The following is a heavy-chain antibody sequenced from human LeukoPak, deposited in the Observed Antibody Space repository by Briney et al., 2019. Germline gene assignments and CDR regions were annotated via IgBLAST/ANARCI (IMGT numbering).Heavy chain of an antibody. J-gene: IGHJ5*02. CDR3: ARDSKVGDYVHWFDP. CDR1: GFTFSSYE. V-gene: IGHV3-48*01. Sequence: HPGRSLRLSCAASGFTFSSYEMNWVRQAPGKGLEWVSYISSSSSTIYYADSVKGRFTISRDNAKNSLYLQMNSLRAEDTAVYYCARDSKVGDYVHWFDPWGQGTLVTVSS. D-gene: IGHD4-17*01. CDR2: ISSSSSTI.